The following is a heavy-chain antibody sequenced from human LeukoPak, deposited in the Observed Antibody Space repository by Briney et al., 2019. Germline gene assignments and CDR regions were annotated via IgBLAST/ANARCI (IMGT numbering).Heavy chain of an antibody. V-gene: IGHV4-39*07. CDR1: GGSISSSSYY. Sequence: PSETLSLTCTVSGGSISSSSYYWGWIRQPPGKGLEWIGSINYSGITYYNPSLKSRVTISVDTSKNQFSLKLSSVTAADTAVYYCARARYCSGGSCYSGKYNWFDPWGQGTLVTVSS. D-gene: IGHD2-15*01. CDR2: INYSGIT. J-gene: IGHJ5*02. CDR3: ARARYCSGGSCYSGKYNWFDP.